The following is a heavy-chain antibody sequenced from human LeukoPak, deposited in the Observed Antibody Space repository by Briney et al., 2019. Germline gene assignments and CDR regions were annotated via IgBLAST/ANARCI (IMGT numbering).Heavy chain of an antibody. D-gene: IGHD2-15*01. V-gene: IGHV5-51*01. CDR1: GYSFTNYW. CDR2: IYPGDSDT. Sequence: GESLKISCEASGYSFTNYWIAWVRQMPGKGLEWMAMIYPGDSDTRYSPSFQGQVTISADKSISTAYLQWSSLKASDTAIYYCARRSGSGGGHPDCWGQGTLVTVSS. CDR3: ARRSGSGGGHPDC. J-gene: IGHJ4*02.